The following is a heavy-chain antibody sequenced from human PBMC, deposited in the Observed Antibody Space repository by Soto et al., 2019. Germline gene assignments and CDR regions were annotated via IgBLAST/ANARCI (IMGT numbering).Heavy chain of an antibody. V-gene: IGHV3-66*03. J-gene: IGHJ4*02. CDR2: IYSCGST. CDR1: GFTVSGNY. D-gene: IGHD3-22*01. Sequence: SCAASGFTVSGNYMSWVRQAPGKGLEWVSVIYSCGSTYYADSVKGRFTISRDNSKNTLYLQMNSLRAEDTAVYYCASRSYDSSGYPFDYWGQGTLVTVSS. CDR3: ASRSYDSSGYPFDY.